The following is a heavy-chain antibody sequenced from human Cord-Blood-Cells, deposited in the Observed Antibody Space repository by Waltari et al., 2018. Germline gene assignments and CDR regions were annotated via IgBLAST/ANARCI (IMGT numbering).Heavy chain of an antibody. CDR3: TTEDIGYFDY. Sequence: EVQLVESGGGLVKPGGSLRLSCAASGFTFSNAWMSWVRQAPGKGLEWVGRIKNKTDGGTTDYAAPVKGRFTISRDDSKNTLYLQMNSLKTEDTAVYYCTTEDIGYFDYWGQGTLVTVSS. CDR2: IKNKTDGGTT. D-gene: IGHD5-12*01. CDR1: GFTFSNAW. V-gene: IGHV3-15*01. J-gene: IGHJ4*02.